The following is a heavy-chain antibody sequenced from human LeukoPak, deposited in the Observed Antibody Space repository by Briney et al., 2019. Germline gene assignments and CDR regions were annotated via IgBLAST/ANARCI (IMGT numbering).Heavy chain of an antibody. V-gene: IGHV3-33*01. CDR2: IWYDGSNE. CDR3: ARYYGSGSVGGFDY. D-gene: IGHD3-10*01. CDR1: GFTFSNYG. J-gene: IGHJ4*02. Sequence: GGSLRLSCAASGFTFSNYGMHWVRQAPGKGLEWVAVIWYDGSNEYYTDSVKGRFTISRDNSKNTLSLQMNSLRAEDTAVYYCARYYGSGSVGGFDYWGRGTLVTVSS.